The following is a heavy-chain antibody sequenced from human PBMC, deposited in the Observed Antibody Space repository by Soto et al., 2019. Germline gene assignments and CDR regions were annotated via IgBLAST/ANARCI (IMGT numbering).Heavy chain of an antibody. J-gene: IGHJ4*02. Sequence: SETLSLTCSVSGGPLSGYFWSWIRQPPGKGLEWIGEIHRSGSINYRPSLKSRVTISADASNSQFSLKMTSVTAADTAVYYCARGSDSAWELLWVWGQGXPVTVYS. D-gene: IGHD1-26*01. CDR1: GGPLSGYF. CDR2: IHRSGSI. V-gene: IGHV4-34*01. CDR3: ARGSDSAWELLWV.